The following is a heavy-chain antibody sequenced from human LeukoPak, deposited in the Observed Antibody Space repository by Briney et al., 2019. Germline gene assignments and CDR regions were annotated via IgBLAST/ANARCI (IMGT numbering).Heavy chain of an antibody. CDR3: AKAPNVLLWFGELDESDY. Sequence: GGSLRLSCAASGFTFSSYGMHWVRQAPGKGLEWVAVISYDGGNKYYADSVKGRFTISRDNSKNTLYLQMNSLRAEDTAVYYCAKAPNVLLWFGELDESDYWGQGTLVTVSS. V-gene: IGHV3-30*18. CDR1: GFTFSSYG. J-gene: IGHJ4*02. D-gene: IGHD3-10*01. CDR2: ISYDGGNK.